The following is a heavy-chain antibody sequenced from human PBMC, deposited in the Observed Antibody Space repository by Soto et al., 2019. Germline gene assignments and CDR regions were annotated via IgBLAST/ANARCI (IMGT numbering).Heavy chain of an antibody. Sequence: SETLSLTCTVSGGSINSGDYYWSWIRQHPGEGLEWIGFIYYAGSVSYNPSLKSRGSISVDTSKNQFSLKLSSVTAADTAVYYCARLFWSSYRSFDYWGQGTLVTVSS. CDR2: IYYAGSV. D-gene: IGHD3-3*01. CDR3: ARLFWSSYRSFDY. V-gene: IGHV4-31*03. J-gene: IGHJ4*02. CDR1: GGSINSGDYY.